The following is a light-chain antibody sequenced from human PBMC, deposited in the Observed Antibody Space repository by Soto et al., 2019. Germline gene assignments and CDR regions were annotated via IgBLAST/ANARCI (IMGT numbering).Light chain of an antibody. J-gene: IGKJ1*01. CDR1: QSVSSRY. Sequence: EIVLKQSPGTLSLSPGERATLSCRASQSVSSRYLAWYQQKPGQAPRLLIYGASSRATGIADRFSGSGSGTEFTLTISRLEPEDFAVYYCQQYGSSRTFGQGTKVDIK. V-gene: IGKV3-20*01. CDR3: QQYGSSRT. CDR2: GAS.